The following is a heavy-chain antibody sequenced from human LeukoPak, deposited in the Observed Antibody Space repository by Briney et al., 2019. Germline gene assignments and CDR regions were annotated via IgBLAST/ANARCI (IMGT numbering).Heavy chain of an antibody. D-gene: IGHD3-22*01. J-gene: IGHJ4*02. CDR2: INSDGSST. CDR3: ARMATYYYDSSGYYYSVVDY. V-gene: IGHV3-74*01. Sequence: GGSLRLSCAASGFTFDDYGMSWVRQAPGKGLVWVSRINSDGSSTSYADSVKGRFTISRDNAKNTLYLQMNSLRAEDTAVYYCARMATYYYDSSGYYYSVVDYWGQGTLVTVSS. CDR1: GFTFDDYG.